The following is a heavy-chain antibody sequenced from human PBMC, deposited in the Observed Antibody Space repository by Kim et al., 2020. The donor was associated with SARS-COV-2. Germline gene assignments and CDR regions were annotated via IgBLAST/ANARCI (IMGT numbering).Heavy chain of an antibody. CDR3: ARHYYGSGSRHFAP. D-gene: IGHD3-10*01. J-gene: IGHJ4*02. V-gene: IGHV4-59*13. CDR1: GGSISSYY. Sequence: SETLSLTCTVSGGSISSYYWSWIRQPPGKGLEWIGYIYYSGSTNYNPSLKSRVTISVDTSKNQFSLKLSSVTAADTAVYYCARHYYGSGSRHFAPWGQGTLVTVSS. CDR2: IYYSGST.